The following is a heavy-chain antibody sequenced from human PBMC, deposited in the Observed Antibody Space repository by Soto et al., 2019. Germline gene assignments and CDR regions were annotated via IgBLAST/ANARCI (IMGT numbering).Heavy chain of an antibody. CDR3: ARGKRNLGYCSGGSCAFDI. J-gene: IGHJ3*02. Sequence: ASVKVSCKASGYTFTSYGISWVRQAPGQGLEWMGWISAYNGNTNYAQKLQGRVTMTTDTSTSTAYMELRSLRSDDTAVYYCARGKRNLGYCSGGSCAFDIWGQGTMVTVSS. CDR2: ISAYNGNT. V-gene: IGHV1-18*01. D-gene: IGHD2-15*01. CDR1: GYTFTSYG.